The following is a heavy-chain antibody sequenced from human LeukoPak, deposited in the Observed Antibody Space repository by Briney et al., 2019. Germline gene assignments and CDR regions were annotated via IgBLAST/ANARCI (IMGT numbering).Heavy chain of an antibody. D-gene: IGHD6-13*01. CDR3: ARVLSHSSSSWFDP. Sequence: SETLSLTCTVSGGSISSYYWSWIRQPPGKGLEWIGYIYYSGSTNYNPSLKSRVTISVDKSKNQFSLKLSSVTAADTAVYYCARVLSHSSSSWFDPWGQGTLVTVSS. J-gene: IGHJ5*02. CDR1: GGSISSYY. CDR2: IYYSGST. V-gene: IGHV4-59*01.